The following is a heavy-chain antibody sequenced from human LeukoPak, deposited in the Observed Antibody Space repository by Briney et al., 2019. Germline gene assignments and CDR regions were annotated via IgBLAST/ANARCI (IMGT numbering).Heavy chain of an antibody. CDR1: GYTFTSYA. CDR3: ARGVASWTPYYYYGMDV. J-gene: IGHJ6*02. CDR2: ISPYNGNT. V-gene: IGHV1-18*01. Sequence: ASVKVSCKASGYTFTSYAISWVRQAPGQGLEWMGWISPYNGNTNYAQKLQGRVTMTTDTSTSTAYMELRSLRSDDTAVYYCARGVASWTPYYYYGMDVWGQGTTVTVSS. D-gene: IGHD3/OR15-3a*01.